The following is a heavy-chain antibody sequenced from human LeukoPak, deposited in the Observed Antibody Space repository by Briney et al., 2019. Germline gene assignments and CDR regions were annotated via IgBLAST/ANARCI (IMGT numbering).Heavy chain of an antibody. CDR1: GYTFTNYD. CDR3: AREWVYCSGPSCYTELAFNAFDI. D-gene: IGHD2-2*02. CDR2: MNPNSGNT. J-gene: IGHJ3*02. Sequence: ASVKVSCKASGYTFTNYDINWVRQATGQGLEWMGWMNPNSGNTGYAQNFQGRVTITRNTSISTAYMELSSLRSEDTAVYYCAREWVYCSGPSCYTELAFNAFDIWGQGTMVTVSS. V-gene: IGHV1-8*03.